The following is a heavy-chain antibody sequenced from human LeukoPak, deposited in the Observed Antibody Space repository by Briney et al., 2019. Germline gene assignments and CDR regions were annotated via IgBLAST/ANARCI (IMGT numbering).Heavy chain of an antibody. J-gene: IGHJ4*02. CDR1: GFSVTSTY. CDR2: IYTAGSR. D-gene: IGHD3-3*02. CDR3: ARGTIFDREDRY. Sequence: GGSLRLSCAASGFSVTSTYMSWVRQAPGKGREWVAVIYTAGSRYYTDSVRGRFTVSGDTNTLYLQMHRLRTEDTAVYYCARGTIFDREDRYWGPGTLVTVSS. V-gene: IGHV3-66*01.